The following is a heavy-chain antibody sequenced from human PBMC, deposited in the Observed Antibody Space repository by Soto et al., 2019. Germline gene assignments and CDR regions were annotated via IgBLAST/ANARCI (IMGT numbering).Heavy chain of an antibody. CDR2: INHSGST. J-gene: IGHJ5*02. D-gene: IGHD6-19*01. Sequence: SETLSLTCAVYGGSFSCYYWSWIRQPPGKGLEWIGEINHSGSTNYNPSLKSRVTISVDTYKNQFSLKLSSVTAADTAVYYCARGRGSGATRARGLFDPWGHGTQVTVS. V-gene: IGHV4-34*01. CDR3: ARGRGSGATRARGLFDP. CDR1: GGSFSCYY.